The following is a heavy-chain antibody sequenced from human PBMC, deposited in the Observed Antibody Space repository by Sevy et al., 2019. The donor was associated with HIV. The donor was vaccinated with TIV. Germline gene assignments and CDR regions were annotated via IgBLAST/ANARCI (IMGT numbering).Heavy chain of an antibody. J-gene: IGHJ3*01. CDR2: INSGSTII. D-gene: IGHD1-26*01. CDR1: GFTFSSYN. CDR3: AKDQATIVGDSFDL. V-gene: IGHV3-48*01. Sequence: GGSLRLSCVASGFTFSSYNFNWVRQAPGKGLELISFINSGSTIISHADSVKGRFTISRDSAKKSVYLQMNSLRVEDTAVYYCAKDQATIVGDSFDLWGQGTIVTVSS.